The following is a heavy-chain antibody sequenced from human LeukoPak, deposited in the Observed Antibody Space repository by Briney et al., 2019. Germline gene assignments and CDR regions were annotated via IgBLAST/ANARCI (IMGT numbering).Heavy chain of an antibody. J-gene: IGHJ6*03. V-gene: IGHV4-34*01. CDR2: INHSGST. CDR3: ARAGSSWWGYMDV. D-gene: IGHD6-13*01. Sequence: SETLSLTCGVYGGSFSGYYWSWIRQPPGKGLEWIGEINHSGSTNYNPSLKSRVTISVDTSKNQFSLKLSSVTAADTAVYYCARAGSSWWGYMDVWGKGTTVTVSS. CDR1: GGSFSGYY.